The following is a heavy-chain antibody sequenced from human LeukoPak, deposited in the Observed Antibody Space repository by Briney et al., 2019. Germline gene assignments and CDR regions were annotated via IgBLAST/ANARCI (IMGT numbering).Heavy chain of an antibody. CDR3: AKGDELNGYYFDY. CDR2: INSDGSST. Sequence: GGSLRLSCAAAGFTFSSYWMHWVRKAPGKGLVWVSRINSDGSSTSYADSVKGRFTISRDNAKNTLYLQMNSLRAEDTAVYYCAKGDELNGYYFDYWGQGTLVTVSS. D-gene: IGHD3-16*01. CDR1: GFTFSSYW. V-gene: IGHV3-74*01. J-gene: IGHJ4*02.